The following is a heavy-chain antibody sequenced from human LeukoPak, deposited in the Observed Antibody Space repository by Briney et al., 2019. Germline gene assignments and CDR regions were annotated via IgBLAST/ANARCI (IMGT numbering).Heavy chain of an antibody. D-gene: IGHD3-3*01. Sequence: GASVKVSCKASGYTFTSYYMHWVRQAPGQGLEWMGIINPSGGSTSYAQKFQGRVTITTDESTSTAYMELSSLRSEDTAVYYCARVEGETHDFWSGSHWFDPWGQGTLVTVSS. CDR1: GYTFTSYY. CDR2: INPSGGST. CDR3: ARVEGETHDFWSGSHWFDP. V-gene: IGHV1-46*01. J-gene: IGHJ5*02.